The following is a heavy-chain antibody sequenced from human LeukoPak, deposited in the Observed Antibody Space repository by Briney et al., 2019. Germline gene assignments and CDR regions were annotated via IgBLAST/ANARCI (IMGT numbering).Heavy chain of an antibody. CDR2: IYTSGST. Sequence: SETLSLTCTVSGGSISSGDYYWSWIRQPAGKGLEWIGRIYTSGSTNYNPSLKSRVTMSVDTSKNQFSLKLSSVTAADTAVYYCARVGDYGDLSYWGQGTLVTVSS. V-gene: IGHV4-61*02. J-gene: IGHJ4*02. CDR1: GGSISSGDYY. CDR3: ARVGDYGDLSY. D-gene: IGHD4-17*01.